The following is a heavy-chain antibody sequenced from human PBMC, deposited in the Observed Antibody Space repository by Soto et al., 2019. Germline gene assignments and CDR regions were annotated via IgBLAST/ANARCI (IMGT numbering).Heavy chain of an antibody. J-gene: IGHJ4*02. V-gene: IGHV1-18*01. CDR2: ISAYNGNT. CDR1: GYTFTSYG. Sequence: ASVKVSCKASGYTFTSYGISWVRQAPGQGLEWMGWISAYNGNTNYAQKLQGRVTMTTDTSTSTAYMELRSPRSDDTAVYYCARIRFCSGGSCPDFDYWGQGTLVTVSS. D-gene: IGHD2-15*01. CDR3: ARIRFCSGGSCPDFDY.